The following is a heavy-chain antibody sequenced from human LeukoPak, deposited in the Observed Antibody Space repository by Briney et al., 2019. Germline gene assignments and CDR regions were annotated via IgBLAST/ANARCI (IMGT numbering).Heavy chain of an antibody. D-gene: IGHD5-18*01. J-gene: IGHJ4*02. CDR3: ARGTPTDTTMVTT. V-gene: IGHV4-4*07. CDR2: IYSSGTT. CDR1: GGSISSYY. Sequence: SETLSLTRTVSGGSISSYYWNWIRQPAGKGREWIGRIYSSGTTNYNPSLKSRVTMSVARSKNQFSLKLSSVTAADTAVYFCARGTPTDTTMVTTWGQGTLVTVSS.